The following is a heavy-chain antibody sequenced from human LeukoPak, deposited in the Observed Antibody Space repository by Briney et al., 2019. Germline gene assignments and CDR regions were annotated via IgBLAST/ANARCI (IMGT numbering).Heavy chain of an antibody. CDR3: ARDRGEGYYFDY. J-gene: IGHJ4*02. Sequence: GASVKVSCKASGYTFTRYYMHWVRQAPGQGLEGMGGINPSGGSTSYAQKFQGRLTMTRDTSTSTVYMELSSLRSEDTAVYYCARDRGEGYYFDYWGQGTLVTVSS. V-gene: IGHV1-46*01. CDR1: GYTFTRYY. CDR2: INPSGGST. D-gene: IGHD3-10*01.